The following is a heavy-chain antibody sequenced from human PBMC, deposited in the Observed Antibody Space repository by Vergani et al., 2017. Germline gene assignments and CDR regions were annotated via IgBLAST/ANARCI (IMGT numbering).Heavy chain of an antibody. V-gene: IGHV4-34*01. CDR1: GGSFSGYY. CDR2: INHSGST. D-gene: IGHD1-1*01. Sequence: QVQLQQWGAGLLKPSETLSLTCAVYGGSFSGYYWSWIRQPPGKGLEWIGEINHSGSTNYNPSLKSRVTISVDTSKNQFSLKLSSVTAADTAVYYCARIMSGRTRVFDYWGQGTLVTVSS. CDR3: ARIMSGRTRVFDY. J-gene: IGHJ4*02.